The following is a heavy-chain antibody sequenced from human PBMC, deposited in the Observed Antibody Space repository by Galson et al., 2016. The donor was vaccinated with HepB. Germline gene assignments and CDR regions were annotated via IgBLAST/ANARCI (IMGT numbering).Heavy chain of an antibody. CDR1: GITFSDSY. V-gene: IGHV3-11*01. J-gene: IGHJ6*02. CDR2: ISSSGTTI. D-gene: IGHD3-3*01. Sequence: SLRLSCAASGITFSDSYMTWIRQAPGKGLEWLSYISSSGTTIYYADSVKGRFTISRDNAKNSLYLRMNSLRAEDTAVYYCARVMVDYHYWSNKPKHYYSGKDVWSQGTTVTVSS. CDR3: ARVMVDYHYWSNKPKHYYSGKDV.